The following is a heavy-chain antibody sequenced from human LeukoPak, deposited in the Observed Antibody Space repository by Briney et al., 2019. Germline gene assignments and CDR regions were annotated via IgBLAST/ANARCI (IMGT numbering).Heavy chain of an antibody. D-gene: IGHD2-15*01. Sequence: GGSLRPSCTASGFTFSSYSMNWVRQAPGKGLEWASSISSSSSYIYYADSVKGRFTISRDNAKNSLYLQMNSLRAEDTAVYYCARVGCSGGSCYSHWFDPWGQGTLVTVSS. J-gene: IGHJ5*02. CDR3: ARVGCSGGSCYSHWFDP. CDR1: GFTFSSYS. V-gene: IGHV3-21*01. CDR2: ISSSSSYI.